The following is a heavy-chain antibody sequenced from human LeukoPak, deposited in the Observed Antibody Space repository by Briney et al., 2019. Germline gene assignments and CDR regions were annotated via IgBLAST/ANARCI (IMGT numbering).Heavy chain of an antibody. D-gene: IGHD5-12*01. J-gene: IGHJ3*02. V-gene: IGHV5-51*01. CDR3: ARRADSGYAYDAFDI. CDR2: IYPGDSDT. CDR1: GYSFTSYW. Sequence: GASLQISCQCSGYSFTSYWIGGGRQVPGKGLEWMGIIYPGDSDTRYSPSFQGQVTISADKSISTAYLQWSSLKASDTAMYYCARRADSGYAYDAFDIWGQGTMVTVSS.